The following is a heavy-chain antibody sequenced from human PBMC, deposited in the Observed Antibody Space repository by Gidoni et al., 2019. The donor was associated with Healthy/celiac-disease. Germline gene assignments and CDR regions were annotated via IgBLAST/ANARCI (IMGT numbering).Heavy chain of an antibody. D-gene: IGHD6-13*01. CDR2: ISSSSSYI. J-gene: IGHJ4*02. CDR1: GFTFSSYS. CDR3: ARDYPYLAAAGSFDY. V-gene: IGHV3-21*01. Sequence: EVQLVESGGGLVKPGGSLRLSCAASGFTFSSYSMNWVRQAPGKGLEWVSSISSSSSYIYYADSVKGRFTISRDNAKNSLYLQMNSLRAEDTAVYYCARDYPYLAAAGSFDYWGQGTLVTVSS.